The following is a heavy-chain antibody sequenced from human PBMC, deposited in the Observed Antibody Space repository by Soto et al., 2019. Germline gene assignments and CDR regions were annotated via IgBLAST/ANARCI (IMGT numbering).Heavy chain of an antibody. J-gene: IGHJ4*02. CDR1: GFTFSSYA. CDR2: ISGRGGST. D-gene: IGHD6-13*01. V-gene: IGHV3-23*01. Sequence: GGSLRLSCAASGFTFSSYAMSWVRQAPGKGLEWVSAISGRGGSTYYADSVKGRFTISRDNSKNTLYLQMNSLRAEDTAVYYCARKKYSSSWYATLNYFDYWGQGTLVTVSS. CDR3: ARKKYSSSWYATLNYFDY.